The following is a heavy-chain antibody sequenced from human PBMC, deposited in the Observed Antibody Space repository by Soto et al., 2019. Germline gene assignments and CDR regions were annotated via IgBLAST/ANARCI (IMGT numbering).Heavy chain of an antibody. Sequence: GESLKISCQGSGDTFSNYWIGWLRHVPGKGLEWMGVIHPAGFDVRYSPFFQGQVTISADRSLNTAYLQWRSLKASDSAIYYCARQGRTSAFSDYWGPGTQVTVSS. V-gene: IGHV5-51*01. CDR3: ARQGRTSAFSDY. D-gene: IGHD2-2*01. CDR2: IHPAGFDV. CDR1: GDTFSNYW. J-gene: IGHJ4*02.